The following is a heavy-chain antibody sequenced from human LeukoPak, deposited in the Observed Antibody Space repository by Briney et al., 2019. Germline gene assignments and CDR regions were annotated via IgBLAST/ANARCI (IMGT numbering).Heavy chain of an antibody. J-gene: IGHJ6*02. V-gene: IGHV4-34*01. Sequence: SETLSLTCAVYGGSFSGYYWSWIRQPPGKGLEWIGEINHSGSTNYNPSLKSRVSISLDTSKNQFSLKLSSVTAADTAVYYCARGPRYSSGREDYYYYGMDVWGQGTTVTVSS. CDR1: GGSFSGYY. D-gene: IGHD6-19*01. CDR3: ARGPRYSSGREDYYYYGMDV. CDR2: INHSGST.